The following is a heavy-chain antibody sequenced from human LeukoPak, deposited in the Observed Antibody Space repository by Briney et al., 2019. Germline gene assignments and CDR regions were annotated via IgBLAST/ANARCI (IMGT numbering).Heavy chain of an antibody. D-gene: IGHD5-18*01. CDR1: GGTFSSYA. CDR2: IIPIFGTA. V-gene: IGHV1-69*13. Sequence: GASVKVSCKASGGTFSSYAISWVRQAPGQGLEWMGGIIPIFGTANYAQKFQGRVTITADESTSTAYMELSSLRSEDTAVYYCARVAIRGYSYGYQAVEGGYWGQGTLVTVSS. CDR3: ARVAIRGYSYGYQAVEGGY. J-gene: IGHJ4*02.